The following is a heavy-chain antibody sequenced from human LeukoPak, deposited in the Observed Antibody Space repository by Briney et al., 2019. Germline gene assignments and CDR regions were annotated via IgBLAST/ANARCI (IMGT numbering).Heavy chain of an antibody. CDR2: IYPGDSDT. Sequence: GESLKISCKGSGYSFTSYWIGWVRQMPGKGLEWMGIIYPGDSDTRYSPSFQGQVTISADKSISTAYLQWSSLKASDTAMYYCARQERGYSYGPTEFDYWGQGTLVTVSS. CDR1: GYSFTSYW. J-gene: IGHJ4*02. CDR3: ARQERGYSYGPTEFDY. V-gene: IGHV5-51*01. D-gene: IGHD5-18*01.